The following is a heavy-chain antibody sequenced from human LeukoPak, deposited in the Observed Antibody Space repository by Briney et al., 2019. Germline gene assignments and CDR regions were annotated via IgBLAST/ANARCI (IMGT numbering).Heavy chain of an antibody. CDR3: ARGLGVGFCSSTGCNNLNMDV. CDR2: IYSGDNT. V-gene: IGHV3-53*01. D-gene: IGHD2-2*01. CDR1: GFLVSTNY. Sequence: GGSLRLSCAASGFLVSTNYMGWVRQAPGKGLEWVSVIYSGDNTYYADSVKGRFTISRDNPKNTLYLQMNSLRVEDTAVYYCARGLGVGFCSSTGCNNLNMDVWGSGTTVTVSS. J-gene: IGHJ6*03.